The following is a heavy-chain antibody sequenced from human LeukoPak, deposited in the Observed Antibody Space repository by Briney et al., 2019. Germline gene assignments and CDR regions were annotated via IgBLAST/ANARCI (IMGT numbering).Heavy chain of an antibody. CDR3: ARSKGTGYYNWFDP. CDR2: VSYSGST. CDR1: GGSIRSYY. J-gene: IGHJ5*02. V-gene: IGHV4-59*01. Sequence: PSETLSLTCTVSGGSIRSYYLSWIRQPPGKGLEWIGYVSYSGSTDCNPSLKSRVTISVDTSKNQFSLKLTFVTAADTAVYYCARSKGTGYYNWFDPWGQGTLVTVSS. D-gene: IGHD3-9*01.